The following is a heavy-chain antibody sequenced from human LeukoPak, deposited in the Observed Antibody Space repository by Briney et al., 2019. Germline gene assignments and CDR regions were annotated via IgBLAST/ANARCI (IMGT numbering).Heavy chain of an antibody. D-gene: IGHD1-26*01. Sequence: QPGGSLRLSCAASGFTVSSNYMSWVRQAPGKGLEWLSAIYSDGRTFYADSVKGRFTISRDNSKNTLYLQMNSLRVEDTAVYHCARDSGGIVGVTPDSWGQGTLVTVSS. V-gene: IGHV3-53*01. CDR2: IYSDGRT. CDR3: ARDSGGIVGVTPDS. J-gene: IGHJ4*02. CDR1: GFTVSSNY.